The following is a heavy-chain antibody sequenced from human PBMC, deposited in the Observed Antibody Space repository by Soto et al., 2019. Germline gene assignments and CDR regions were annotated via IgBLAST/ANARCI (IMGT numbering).Heavy chain of an antibody. CDR2: IYYSGST. CDR1: GGSISSSSYY. V-gene: IGHV4-39*07. D-gene: IGHD6-19*01. CDR3: ARESAHSSGWSRFYYYYGMDV. J-gene: IGHJ6*01. Sequence: SETLSLTCTVSGGSISSSSYYWGWIRQAPGKGLEWIGSIYYSGSTYYNPSLKSRVTISVDTSKNQFSLKLSSVTAADTAVYYFARESAHSSGWSRFYYYYGMDVWGQGTTVTVSS.